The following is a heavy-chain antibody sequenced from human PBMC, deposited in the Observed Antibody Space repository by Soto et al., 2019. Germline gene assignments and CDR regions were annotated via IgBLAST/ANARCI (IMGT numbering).Heavy chain of an antibody. V-gene: IGHV3-74*01. Sequence: EVQLLESGGGLVQPGGSLSLSCAGSGITFRYYWMHWVRQAPGMGLIGVSRIHGDGSSTTYADSVKGRFTISRDNARTTLYLQMNCVRAEDTAVYYCARGDRWAFALWGQGTVVAVSS. CDR3: ARGDRWAFAL. CDR2: IHGDGSST. J-gene: IGHJ3*01. CDR1: GITFRYYW.